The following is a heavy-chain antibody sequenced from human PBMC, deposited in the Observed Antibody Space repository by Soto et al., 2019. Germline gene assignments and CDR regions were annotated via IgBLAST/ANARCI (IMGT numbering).Heavy chain of an antibody. D-gene: IGHD3-3*01. J-gene: IGHJ3*02. V-gene: IGHV1-18*04. Sequence: GASVKVSCKASGYTFTSYGISWVRQAPGQGLEWMGWISAYNGNTNYAQKLQGRVTMTTDTSTSTAYMELRSLRSDDTAVYYCASCIARSTIFGVAQRDGFDIWGQGTMVTVSS. CDR1: GYTFTSYG. CDR3: ASCIARSTIFGVAQRDGFDI. CDR2: ISAYNGNT.